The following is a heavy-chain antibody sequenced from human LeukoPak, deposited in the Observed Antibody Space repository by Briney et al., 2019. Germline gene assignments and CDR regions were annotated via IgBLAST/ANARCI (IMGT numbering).Heavy chain of an antibody. CDR3: ASDGTTVTTRVAFDP. V-gene: IGHV1-69*04. Sequence: SVEFPCKASGGTFSSSAISWVRQAPGQGLGWMGSIIPILGIANYAQKFQSRVTITADKSTSTAYMELSSLRSEDTAVYDCASDGTTVTTRVAFDPWGQGTLVTVSS. CDR2: IIPILGIA. D-gene: IGHD4-17*01. CDR1: GGTFSSSA. J-gene: IGHJ5*02.